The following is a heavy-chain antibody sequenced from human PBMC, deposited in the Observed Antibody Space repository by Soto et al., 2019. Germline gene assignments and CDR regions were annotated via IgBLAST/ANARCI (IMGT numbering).Heavy chain of an antibody. CDR2: ISSSGGSI. J-gene: IGHJ4*02. V-gene: IGHV3-21*01. Sequence: EVQLVESGGGLVKPGGSLRLSCAASGFTFSSHAMNWVRQARGKGLEWVSSISSSGGSIYYADAVRGRFTISRDNDKNSLFLQMNGLRAEDTAVYYCAADCVGGSCYSGYWGQGTLVTVSS. CDR1: GFTFSSHA. D-gene: IGHD2-15*01. CDR3: AADCVGGSCYSGY.